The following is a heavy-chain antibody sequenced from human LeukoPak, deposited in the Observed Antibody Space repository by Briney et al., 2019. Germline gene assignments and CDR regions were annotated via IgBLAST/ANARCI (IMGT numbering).Heavy chain of an antibody. V-gene: IGHV3-21*01. CDR2: ISSSTTYI. D-gene: IGHD3-3*01. CDR3: ARAVGAYNFWSAYEN. Sequence: GGSLRLSCAASGFTFSSYSMNWVRQAPGKGLEWVSSISSSTTYIYYADSVKGRFTISRDNAKNSLYLQMNSLTAEDTAVYYCARAVGAYNFWSAYENWGQGILVSVSS. J-gene: IGHJ4*02. CDR1: GFTFSSYS.